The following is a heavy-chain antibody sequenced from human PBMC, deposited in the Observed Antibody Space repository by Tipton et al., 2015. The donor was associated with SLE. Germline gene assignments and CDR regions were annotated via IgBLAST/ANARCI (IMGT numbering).Heavy chain of an antibody. Sequence: TLSLTCTVSGGSIRSGNHYWSWIRQPAGKGLEWIGRMFRSGSTNYNPSLKSRVTISLDRSKNQFSLNLYSATAADTAVYYCARRGWVDAFDIWGQGTMVIVSS. D-gene: IGHD6-19*01. CDR1: GGSIRSGNHY. V-gene: IGHV4-61*02. CDR2: MFRSGST. CDR3: ARRGWVDAFDI. J-gene: IGHJ3*02.